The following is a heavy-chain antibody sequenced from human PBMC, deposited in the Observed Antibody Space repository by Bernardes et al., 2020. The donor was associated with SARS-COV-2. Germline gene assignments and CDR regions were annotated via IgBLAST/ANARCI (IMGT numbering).Heavy chain of an antibody. CDR1: GFTFSTYT. D-gene: IGHD1-26*01. V-gene: IGHV3-23*01. J-gene: IGHJ4*02. CDR3: AKRRLGWELLHYFDA. CDR2: ITDSGDST. Sequence: GSLRLSCEASGFTFSTYTMNWVRQAPGKGLEWVSTITDSGDSTYYADSVKGRFTVSRDNSKDRLYLQMNSLRAEDTAVYFCAKRRLGWELLHYFDAWGPGTLVTVSP.